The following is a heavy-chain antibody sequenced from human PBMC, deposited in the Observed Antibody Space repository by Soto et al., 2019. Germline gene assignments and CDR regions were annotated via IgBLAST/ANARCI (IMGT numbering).Heavy chain of an antibody. V-gene: IGHV3-9*01. J-gene: IGHJ5*02. CDR1: GFTFDDHA. CDR3: AKGQRYCSSAGCYFLPRVDDP. CDR2: ISSNSASV. D-gene: IGHD2-2*01. Sequence: EVQLVESGGGLVQPGRSLRLSCAASGFTFDDHAMHWVRQGPGKGLEWVSGISSNSASVGYAASVQGRFTISRDNAQKSLYLEMNSLRPEDTAWYYCAKGQRYCSSAGCYFLPRVDDPCGQGTLVTVSS.